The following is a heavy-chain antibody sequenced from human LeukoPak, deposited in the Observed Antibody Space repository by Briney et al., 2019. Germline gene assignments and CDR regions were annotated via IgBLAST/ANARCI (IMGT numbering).Heavy chain of an antibody. D-gene: IGHD3-16*01. J-gene: IGHJ4*02. CDR2: IIPIFGTA. Sequence: ASVKVSCKASGYPFNNYDINWVRQAPGQGLEWMGGIIPIFGTANYAQKFQGRVTITADESTSTAYMELSSLGSEDTAVYYCARGPASRWGIDYWGQGTLVTVSS. CDR1: GYPFNNYD. V-gene: IGHV1-69*13. CDR3: ARGPASRWGIDY.